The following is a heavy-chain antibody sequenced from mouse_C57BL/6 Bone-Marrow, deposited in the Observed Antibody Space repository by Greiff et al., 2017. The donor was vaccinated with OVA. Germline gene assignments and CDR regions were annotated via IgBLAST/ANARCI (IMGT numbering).Heavy chain of an antibody. V-gene: IGHV1-18*01. CDR1: GYTFTDYN. CDR3: ARDYYPYYYAMDY. D-gene: IGHD1-1*01. CDR2: INPNNGGT. Sequence: VQLQQSGPELVKPGASVKIPCKASGYTFTDYNMDWVKQSHGKSLEWIGDINPNNGGTIYNQKFKGKATLTVDKSSSTAYMELRSLTSKETAVYYCARDYYPYYYAMDYWGQGTSVTVSS. J-gene: IGHJ4*01.